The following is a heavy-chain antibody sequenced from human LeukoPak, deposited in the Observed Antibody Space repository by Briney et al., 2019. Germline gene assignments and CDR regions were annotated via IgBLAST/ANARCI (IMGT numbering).Heavy chain of an antibody. J-gene: IGHJ4*02. CDR2: IYSGGST. D-gene: IGHD3-9*01. CDR3: ARVTGASYFDY. CDR1: GFTVSSNY. Sequence: GGSLRLSCAASGFTVSSNYMSWVRQAPGKGLEWVSVIYSGGSTYYADSVKGRFTISRDNSKNTLYLQMNSLRAEDTAVYHCARVTGASYFDYWGQGTLVTVSS. V-gene: IGHV3-66*01.